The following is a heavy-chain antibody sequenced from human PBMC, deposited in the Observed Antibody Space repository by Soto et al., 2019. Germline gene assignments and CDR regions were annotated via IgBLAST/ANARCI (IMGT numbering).Heavy chain of an antibody. D-gene: IGHD5-12*01. J-gene: IGHJ4*02. Sequence: GGSLRLSCVASGFTVSSKYMSWVHQAPGKGLEWVSVSYSGGSTDYADSVRGRFTISRDNSKNTLYLQMNSLRAEDTAVYYCARARDGYNFLYEPTWGQGTLVTVSS. V-gene: IGHV3-53*01. CDR3: ARARDGYNFLYEPT. CDR2: SYSGGST. CDR1: GFTVSSKY.